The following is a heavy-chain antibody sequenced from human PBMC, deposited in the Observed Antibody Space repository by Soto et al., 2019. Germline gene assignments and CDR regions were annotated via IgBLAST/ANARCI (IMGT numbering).Heavy chain of an antibody. V-gene: IGHV1-46*01. D-gene: IGHD3-3*01. J-gene: IGHJ4*02. CDR3: VRGGHYSDRYGYYIFDY. CDR1: GYTFSNYY. Sequence: QVHLVQSGGEVKKPGASVKVSCKASGYTFSNYYMHWVRQAPGQGLEWMGIINPNGDSTSYAERFQGRVTMTRDTPTTTVYMELSSLRSEDTALYYCVRGGHYSDRYGYYIFDYWGQGSLVTVSS. CDR2: INPNGDST.